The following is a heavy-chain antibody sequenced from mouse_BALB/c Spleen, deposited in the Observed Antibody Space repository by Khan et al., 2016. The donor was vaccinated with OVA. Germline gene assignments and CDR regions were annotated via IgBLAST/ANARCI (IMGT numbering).Heavy chain of an antibody. J-gene: IGHJ3*01. D-gene: IGHD2-1*01. Sequence: VQLQESGAGLVRPGTSVQVSCKASGYAFTNYLIEWVKQRPGQGLEWIGMIHPGRGGTNYNEKFKGKATLTADKSSSTAYMQLSSLTSDDSAVYFCARGGYGTLAYWGQGTLVTVSA. V-gene: IGHV1-54*01. CDR2: IHPGRGGT. CDR1: GYAFTNYL. CDR3: ARGGYGTLAY.